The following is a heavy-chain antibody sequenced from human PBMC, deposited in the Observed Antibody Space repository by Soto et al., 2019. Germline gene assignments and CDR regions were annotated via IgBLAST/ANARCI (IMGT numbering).Heavy chain of an antibody. CDR2: LSVYYGKT. D-gene: IGHD2-8*02. CDR3: ARAALGGAQRLLSEMTRGQFNYMDV. V-gene: IGHV1-18*04. J-gene: IGHJ6*03. Sequence: GASVKVSCKTPDDTFPSYGITWVRQAPGRGLEWVGLLSVYYGKTQIAQKFQGRVTLTTDTSMTTGYMELRSLTSDDTAVYFCARAALGGAQRLLSEMTRGQFNYMDVWGLGTPVTVSS. CDR1: DDTFPSYG.